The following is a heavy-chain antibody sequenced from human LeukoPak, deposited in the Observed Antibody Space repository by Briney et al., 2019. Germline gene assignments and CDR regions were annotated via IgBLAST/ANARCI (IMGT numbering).Heavy chain of an antibody. CDR1: GGSISSNSYY. CDR2: FYYSGST. D-gene: IGHD3-10*01. J-gene: IGHJ6*03. Sequence: SETLSLTCSVSGGSISSNSYYWGWIRQPPGKGLEWIGSFYYSGSTYYNPSLKSRVTISVDTSKNQFSLKLSSVTAADTAVYYCARRLGRKFGERFYYYHYMDVWGKGTTVTISS. CDR3: ARRLGRKFGERFYYYHYMDV. V-gene: IGHV4-39*07.